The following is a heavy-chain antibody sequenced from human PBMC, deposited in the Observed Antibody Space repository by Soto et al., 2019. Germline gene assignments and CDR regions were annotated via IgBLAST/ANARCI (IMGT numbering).Heavy chain of an antibody. CDR1: GFTFSSYS. Sequence: EVQLVESGGGLVKPGGSLRLSCAASGFTFSSYSMNWVRQAPGKGLEWVSSISSSSSYIYYADSVKGRFTISRDNAKNSLYLQMNSLRAEDTAVYYCARDLSGYSYGDYYYYGMDVWGQGTTVTVSS. CDR3: ARDLSGYSYGDYYYYGMDV. D-gene: IGHD5-18*01. V-gene: IGHV3-21*01. CDR2: ISSSSSYI. J-gene: IGHJ6*02.